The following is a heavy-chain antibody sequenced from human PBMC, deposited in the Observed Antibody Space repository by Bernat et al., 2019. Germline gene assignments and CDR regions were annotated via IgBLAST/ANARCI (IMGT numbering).Heavy chain of an antibody. J-gene: IGHJ4*02. CDR3: ARVPGSSWYYFDY. CDR2: ISYSGST. CDR1: GGSITSGGYY. Sequence: QVQLQASGPGLVKPSQTLSLTCTVSGGSITSGGYYWSWIRQHPGKGLEWIGYISYSGSTHYNPSLRSRVTISVDTSKNQFSLRLSSVTAADTAVFYCARVPGSSWYYFDYWGQGTLVTVSS. D-gene: IGHD6-13*01. V-gene: IGHV4-31*03.